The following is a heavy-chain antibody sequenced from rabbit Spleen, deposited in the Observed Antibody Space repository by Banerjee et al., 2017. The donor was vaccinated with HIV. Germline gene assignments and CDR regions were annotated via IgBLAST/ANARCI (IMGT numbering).Heavy chain of an antibody. J-gene: IGHJ6*01. Sequence: QEQLEESAGGLVQPGGSLTLTCTASGFSISSYYMNWVRQAPGKGLEWIACINTATGKPVYATWAKGRFTISTTSSTTVTLQMTSLTAADTATYFCARTGSSWSLNLWGPGTLVTVS. CDR3: ARTGSSWSLNL. V-gene: IGHV1S45*01. CDR1: GFSISSYYM. CDR2: INTATGKP. D-gene: IGHD8-1*01.